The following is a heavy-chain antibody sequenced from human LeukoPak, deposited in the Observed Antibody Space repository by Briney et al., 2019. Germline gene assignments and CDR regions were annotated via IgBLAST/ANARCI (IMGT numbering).Heavy chain of an antibody. D-gene: IGHD1-7*01. CDR3: ARAHNWKYGSFDF. Sequence: GGSLRLSCADSGFTFSSYSMNWVRQAPGKGLEWVSSISSSSSYIYYADSVKGRFTISRDNAKNSLYLQMNSLRAEDTAVYYCARAHNWKYGSFDFWGQGTLVTVSS. J-gene: IGHJ4*02. V-gene: IGHV3-21*01. CDR2: ISSSSSYI. CDR1: GFTFSSYS.